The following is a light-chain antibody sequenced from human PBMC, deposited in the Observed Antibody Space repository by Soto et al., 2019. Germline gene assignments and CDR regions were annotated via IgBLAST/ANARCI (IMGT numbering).Light chain of an antibody. CDR1: SSDVGGYNY. CDR2: DVS. Sequence: SALPQPASVSESPGQSITISCTGTSSDVGGYNYVSWYQQHPGKAPKLMIYDVSSRPSGVSNRFSGSKSGNTASLTISGLQAEDEADYYCSSYTKGSTLYVFGSGTKVTVL. V-gene: IGLV2-14*01. CDR3: SSYTKGSTLYV. J-gene: IGLJ1*01.